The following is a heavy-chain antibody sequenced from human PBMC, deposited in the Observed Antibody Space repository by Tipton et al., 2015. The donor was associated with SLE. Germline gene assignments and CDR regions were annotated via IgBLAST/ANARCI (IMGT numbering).Heavy chain of an antibody. D-gene: IGHD4-17*01. CDR1: GFTFSNYW. CDR2: INQDGSEK. V-gene: IGHV3-7*01. J-gene: IGHJ4*02. CDR3: ARGGVHGDSNFDY. Sequence: SLRLSCAASGFTFSNYWMTWVRQAPGKGLEWVANINQDGSEKYYVDSVKGRFTISRANAKNSLYLQMNSLRAEDTAVYYCARGGVHGDSNFDYWGQGTLVTVSS.